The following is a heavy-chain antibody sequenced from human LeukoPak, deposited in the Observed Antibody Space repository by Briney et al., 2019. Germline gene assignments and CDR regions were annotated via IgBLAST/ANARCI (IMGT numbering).Heavy chain of an antibody. V-gene: IGHV2-5*01. J-gene: IGHJ5*02. CDR2: IYWNDDK. CDR3: AHRLGDYDFWSGYYLEGGWFDP. D-gene: IGHD3-3*01. CDR1: GFSPSTRGVG. Sequence: SVPRWLKPKQTLRLTCTFSGFSPSTRGVGVGWIRQPPGKALGWLAFIYWNDDKRYSSSLKSRLTITKDTSKNQVVLTMTNMDPVDTATYYCAHRLGDYDFWSGYYLEGGWFDPWGQGTLVTVSS.